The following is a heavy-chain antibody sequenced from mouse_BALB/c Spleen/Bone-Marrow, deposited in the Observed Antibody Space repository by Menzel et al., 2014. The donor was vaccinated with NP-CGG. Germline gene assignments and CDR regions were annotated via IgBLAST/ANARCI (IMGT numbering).Heavy chain of an antibody. J-gene: IGHJ4*01. CDR3: TRVTMAMDY. V-gene: IGHV1-5*01. Sequence: EVNLVESGTVLTRPGASVKMSCKASGYSFTSYWMHWVKQRPGQGLEWIGAIYPGNSDTSYNRKFKGKAKLTAVTSATTAYMEFSSLTNEDSAVYYCTRVTMAMDYWGQGTSVTVSS. CDR1: GYSFTSYW. D-gene: IGHD1-1*02. CDR2: IYPGNSDT.